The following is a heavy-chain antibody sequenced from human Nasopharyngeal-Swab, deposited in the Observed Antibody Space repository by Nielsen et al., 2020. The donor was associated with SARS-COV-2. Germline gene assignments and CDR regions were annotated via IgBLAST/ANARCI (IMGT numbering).Heavy chain of an antibody. CDR2: INHSGRT. CDR1: GGSFSGYY. V-gene: IGHV4-34*01. CDR3: ARPRRITIFGVVITRDAFDI. Sequence: SETLSLTCAVYGGSFSGYYWSWIRQPPGKGLEWIGEINHSGRTNYNPSLKSRVTISVDTSKNQFSLKLSSVPAADTAVYYCARPRRITIFGVVITRDAFDIWGLGTMVTVSS. J-gene: IGHJ3*02. D-gene: IGHD3-3*01.